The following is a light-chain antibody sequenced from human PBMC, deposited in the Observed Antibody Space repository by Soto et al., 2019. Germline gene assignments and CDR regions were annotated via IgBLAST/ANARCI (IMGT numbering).Light chain of an antibody. J-gene: IGKJ1*01. Sequence: ELVLTQSPGTLSLSPGDRATLSCRASHSVSSTYLAWYQQRPGQAPRLLIYSSSSRASGIPDRFSGSGSGTDFTLTISRLEPEDFAVYYCQQYRTSPPTWTFGQGTKVDIK. CDR2: SSS. V-gene: IGKV3-20*01. CDR1: HSVSSTY. CDR3: QQYRTSPPTWT.